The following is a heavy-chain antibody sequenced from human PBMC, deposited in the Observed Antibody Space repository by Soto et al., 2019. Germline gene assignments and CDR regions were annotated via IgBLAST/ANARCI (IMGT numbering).Heavy chain of an antibody. CDR2: FDPEDGET. J-gene: IGHJ1*01. D-gene: IGHD2-15*01. CDR1: GYTLTELS. CDR3: ATDLRQYCSGGSCYLPSEYFQH. Sequence: ASVKVSCKVSGYTLTELSMHWVRQAPGKGLEGMGGFDPEDGETIYAQKFQGRVTMTEDTSTDTAYMELSSLRSEDTAVYYCATDLRQYCSGGSCYLPSEYFQHWGQGTLVTVSS. V-gene: IGHV1-24*01.